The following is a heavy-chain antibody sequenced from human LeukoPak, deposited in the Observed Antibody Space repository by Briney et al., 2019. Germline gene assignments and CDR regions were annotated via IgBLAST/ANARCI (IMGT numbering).Heavy chain of an antibody. Sequence: GGSLRLSCAASAFNFSTYAMHWVRQAPGKGLEWVAVISYVARNKYYADSVKGRFTISRDNSKNTVYLQMNSLRTEDTGVYYCARPGGELTYYYYYMDVWGKGTTVTVSS. V-gene: IGHV3-30*04. CDR1: AFNFSTYA. CDR2: ISYVARNK. CDR3: ARPGGELTYYYYYMDV. D-gene: IGHD1-7*01. J-gene: IGHJ6*03.